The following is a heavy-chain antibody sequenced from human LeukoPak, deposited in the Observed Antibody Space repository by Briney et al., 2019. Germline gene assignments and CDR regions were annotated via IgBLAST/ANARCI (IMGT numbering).Heavy chain of an antibody. CDR3: AKDLSPMVGAKIFDY. CDR2: IRYDGTNK. J-gene: IGHJ4*02. Sequence: PGGSLRLSCAASGFSFSNYGMHWVRQAPGKGLEWVAFIRYDGTNKYYADSVKGRFTISGDNSKNTLYLEMSSLRVEDTAVYSCAKDLSPMVGAKIFDYWGQGTLVTVSS. V-gene: IGHV3-30*02. D-gene: IGHD1-26*01. CDR1: GFSFSNYG.